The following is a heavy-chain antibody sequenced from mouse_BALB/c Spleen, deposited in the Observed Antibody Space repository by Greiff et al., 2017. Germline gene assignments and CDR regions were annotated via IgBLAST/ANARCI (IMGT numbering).Heavy chain of an antibody. V-gene: IGHV1S34*01. D-gene: IGHD1-1*01. J-gene: IGHJ1*01. CDR1: GYSFTGYY. Sequence: LVKTGASVKISCKASGYSFTGYYMHWVKQSHGKSLEWIGYISCYNGATSYNQKFKGKATFTVDTSSSTAYMQFNSLTSEDSAVYYCARSRYYGSGIGYFDVWGAGTTVTVSA. CDR3: ARSRYYGSGIGYFDV. CDR2: ISCYNGAT.